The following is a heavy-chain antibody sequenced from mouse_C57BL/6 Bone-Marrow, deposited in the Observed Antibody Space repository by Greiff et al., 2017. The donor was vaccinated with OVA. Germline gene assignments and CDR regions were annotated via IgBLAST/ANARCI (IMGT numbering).Heavy chain of an antibody. CDR3: AREGQLRPLAY. CDR1: GYTFTDYY. CDR2: INPNNGGT. J-gene: IGHJ3*01. V-gene: IGHV1-26*01. D-gene: IGHD3-2*02. Sequence: EVQLQQSGPELVKPGASVKISCKASGYTFTDYYMNWVKQSHGKSLEWIGDINPNNGGTSYNQKFKGKATLTVDKSSSTAYMELRSLTSEDSAVYYCAREGQLRPLAYWGQGTLVTVSA.